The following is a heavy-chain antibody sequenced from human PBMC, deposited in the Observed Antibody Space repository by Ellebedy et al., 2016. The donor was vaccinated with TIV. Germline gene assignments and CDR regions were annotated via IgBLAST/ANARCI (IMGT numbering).Heavy chain of an antibody. V-gene: IGHV3-7*01. Sequence: GESLKISXAASGFTFSSYWMSWVRQTPGKGLEWVAQINHDGSEKNYVDSVKGRFTIARDSAKNSLYLQMNSLRLEDTALYYCSSHVDTSMTHWGQGTLVTVSS. CDR1: GFTFSSYW. CDR3: SSHVDTSMTH. D-gene: IGHD5-18*01. CDR2: INHDGSEK. J-gene: IGHJ4*02.